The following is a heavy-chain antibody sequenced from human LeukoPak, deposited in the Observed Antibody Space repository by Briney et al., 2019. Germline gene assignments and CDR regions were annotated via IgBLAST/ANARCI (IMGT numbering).Heavy chain of an antibody. CDR2: ISYDGSNK. V-gene: IGHV3-30-3*01. J-gene: IGHJ4*02. Sequence: GGSLRLSCAASGFTFSSYAMHWVRQAPGKGLEWVAVISYDGSNKYYADSVKGRFTISRDNSKNTLYLQMNSLRAEDTAVYYCVRDLYDYVWGSYRYTPDYWGQGTLVTVSS. D-gene: IGHD3-16*02. CDR3: VRDLYDYVWGSYRYTPDY. CDR1: GFTFSSYA.